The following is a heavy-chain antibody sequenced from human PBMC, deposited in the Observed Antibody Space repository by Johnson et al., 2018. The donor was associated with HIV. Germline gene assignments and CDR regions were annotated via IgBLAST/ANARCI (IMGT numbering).Heavy chain of an antibody. V-gene: IGHV3-7*05. CDR1: GFTFNDYW. CDR2: IKYDGSDK. D-gene: IGHD6-19*01. CDR3: ARHKAVADAFDI. J-gene: IGHJ3*02. Sequence: VQLVESGGGLVQPGGSLRLSCGASGFTFNDYWMSWVRQAPGKGPEWVASIKYDGSDKYYVDSVKGRSIISRDNANNSLSLQMNSLTAQDTAVYYCARHKAVADAFDIWGQGTVVTVS.